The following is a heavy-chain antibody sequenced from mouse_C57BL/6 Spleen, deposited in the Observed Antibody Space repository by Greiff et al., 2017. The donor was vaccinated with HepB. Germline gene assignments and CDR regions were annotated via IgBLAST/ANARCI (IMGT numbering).Heavy chain of an antibody. V-gene: IGHV5-4*01. J-gene: IGHJ3*01. Sequence: EVHLVESGGGLVKPGGSLKLSCAASGFTFSSYAMSWVRQTPEKRLEWVATISDGGSYTYYPDNVKGRFTISRDNAKNNLYLQMSHLKSEDTAMYYCARDEGGSTMITTHGAYWGQGTLVTVSA. D-gene: IGHD2-4*01. CDR1: GFTFSSYA. CDR2: ISDGGSYT. CDR3: ARDEGGSTMITTHGAY.